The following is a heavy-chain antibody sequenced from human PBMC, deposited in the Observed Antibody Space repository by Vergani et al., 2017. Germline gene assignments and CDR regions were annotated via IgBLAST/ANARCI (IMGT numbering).Heavy chain of an antibody. Sequence: VQLLESGGGLVQPGGSLRLSCAASGFTFSSYAMHWVRQAPGKGLEWVAVISYDGSNKYYADSVKGRFTISRDNSKNTLYLQMNSLRAEDTAVYYCARDGGYSSGWPYWYFDLWGRGTLVTVSS. J-gene: IGHJ2*01. V-gene: IGHV3-30-3*01. CDR3: ARDGGYSSGWPYWYFDL. D-gene: IGHD6-19*01. CDR2: ISYDGSNK. CDR1: GFTFSSYA.